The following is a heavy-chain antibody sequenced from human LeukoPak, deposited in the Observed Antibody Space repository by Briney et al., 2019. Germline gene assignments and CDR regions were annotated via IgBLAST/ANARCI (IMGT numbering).Heavy chain of an antibody. D-gene: IGHD2-2*01. J-gene: IGHJ5*02. V-gene: IGHV3-21*01. CDR3: AREYCSSTSCDSNWFDP. CDR1: GFTFSSYS. CDR2: ISSSSSYI. Sequence: PGGSLRPSCAASGFTFSSYSMNWVRQAPGKGLEWVSSISSSSSYIYYADSVKGRFTISRDNAKNSLYLQMNSLRAEDTAVYYCAREYCSSTSCDSNWFDPWGQGTLVTVSS.